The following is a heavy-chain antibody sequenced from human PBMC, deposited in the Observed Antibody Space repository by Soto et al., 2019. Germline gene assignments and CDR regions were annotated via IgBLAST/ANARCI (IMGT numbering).Heavy chain of an antibody. V-gene: IGHV4-4*02. J-gene: IGHJ4*02. Sequence: QVQLQESGPGLVKPSETLSLTCAFSGGSITSDNWWTWVRQTPGKGLEWIGEMYHSGATNYSPSLKSRVTILVDKSKNQFSLKLTSVTAADSALYYCATASASSMLRGVIINWGQGTLVTVSS. CDR2: MYHSGAT. CDR3: ATASASSMLRGVIIN. CDR1: GGSITSDNW. D-gene: IGHD3-10*01.